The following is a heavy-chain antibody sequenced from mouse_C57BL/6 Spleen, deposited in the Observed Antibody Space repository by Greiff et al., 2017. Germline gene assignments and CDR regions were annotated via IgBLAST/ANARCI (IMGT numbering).Heavy chain of an antibody. CDR3: ARIPHNYYAMDY. Sequence: EVKLVESGGDLVKPGGSLKLSCAASGFTFSSYGMSWVRPTPDKRLEWVATISSGGSYTYYPDSVKGRFPISRDNAKNTLYLQMSSLKSEDTAMYYCARIPHNYYAMDYWGQGTSVTVSS. CDR2: ISSGGSYT. V-gene: IGHV5-6*01. CDR1: GFTFSSYG. J-gene: IGHJ4*01.